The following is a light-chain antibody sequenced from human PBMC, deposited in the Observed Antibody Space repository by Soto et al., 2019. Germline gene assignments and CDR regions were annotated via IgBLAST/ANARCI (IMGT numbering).Light chain of an antibody. Sequence: DIQMTQSPSSLSASVGDRVTITCRTSQDISNYLAWYQQKPGKVPKLLIYAASTLQSGVQSRFSGGGSGTDFSLTISSLQPEDVATYYCQKYNSAPHTFGGGTKVEIQ. CDR1: QDISNY. CDR3: QKYNSAPHT. CDR2: AAS. J-gene: IGKJ4*01. V-gene: IGKV1-27*01.